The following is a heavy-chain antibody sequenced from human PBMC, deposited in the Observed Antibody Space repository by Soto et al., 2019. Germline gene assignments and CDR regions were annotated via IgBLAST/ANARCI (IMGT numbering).Heavy chain of an antibody. Sequence: PSETLSLTCTVSGGFISGSDYYWGWIRQPPGKGLEWIGNIYYRGTSYYNPSLKSRVAISVDTSKNQFSLKLSSVTAADTAVYYCARGVSSGWYDYYYGMDVWGQGTTVTVSS. J-gene: IGHJ6*02. CDR1: GGFISGSDYY. CDR2: IYYRGTS. D-gene: IGHD6-19*01. CDR3: ARGVSSGWYDYYYGMDV. V-gene: IGHV4-39*01.